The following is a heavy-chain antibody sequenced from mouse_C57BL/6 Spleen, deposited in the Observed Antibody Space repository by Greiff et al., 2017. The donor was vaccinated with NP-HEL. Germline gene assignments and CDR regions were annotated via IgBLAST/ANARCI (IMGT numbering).Heavy chain of an antibody. CDR3: ARPRRGSSPYWYFDV. Sequence: EVQLQQSGPGLVKPSQSLSLTCSVTGYSITSGYYWNWIRQFPGNKLEWMGYISYDGSNNYNPSLKNRISITRDTSKNQFFLKLNSVTTEDTATDSCARPRRGSSPYWYFDVWGTGTTVTVSS. CDR1: GYSITSGYY. D-gene: IGHD1-1*01. CDR2: ISYDGSN. J-gene: IGHJ1*03. V-gene: IGHV3-6*01.